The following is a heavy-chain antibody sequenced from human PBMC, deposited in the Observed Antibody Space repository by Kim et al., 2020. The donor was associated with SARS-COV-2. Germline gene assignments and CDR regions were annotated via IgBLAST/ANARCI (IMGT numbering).Heavy chain of an antibody. J-gene: IGHJ4*02. CDR2: INHSGST. CDR3: ASGGLGYCSGGSCPFDY. V-gene: IGHV4-34*01. CDR1: GGSFSGYY. Sequence: SETLSLTCAVYGGSFSGYYWSWIRQPPGKGLEWIGEINHSGSTNYNPSLKSRVTISVDTSKNQFSLKLSSVTAADTAVYYCASGGLGYCSGGSCPFDYWGQGTLVTVSS. D-gene: IGHD2-15*01.